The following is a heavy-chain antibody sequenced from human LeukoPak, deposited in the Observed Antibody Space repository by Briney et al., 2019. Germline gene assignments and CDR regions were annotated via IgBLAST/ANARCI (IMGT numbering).Heavy chain of an antibody. D-gene: IGHD2-2*01. CDR3: ARDCSSTTCYRVFDY. CDR2: IKQDGSEK. J-gene: IGHJ4*02. V-gene: IGHV3-7*01. CDR1: GFTFSSYW. Sequence: GGSLRLSCAASGFTFSSYWMSWVRQAPGKGLEWVANIKQDGSEKYYVDSVKGRFTISRDNAKNSLYLQMNSLRAEDTAVYYCARDCSSTTCYRVFDYWGQGTLVTVSS.